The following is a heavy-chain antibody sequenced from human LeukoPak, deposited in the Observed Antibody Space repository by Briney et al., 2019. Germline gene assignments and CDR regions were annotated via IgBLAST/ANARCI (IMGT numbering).Heavy chain of an antibody. CDR1: GFTFRSYS. J-gene: IGHJ3*01. V-gene: IGHV3-23*01. CDR3: TKDGHH. Sequence: GGSLRLSCAASGFTFRSYSMNWVRQAPGKGLEWVSAISDSGDNTYYADSVKGRFTISRDNSKDTLYLQMNSLRAEDTAVYYCTKDGHHWGQGTMVTVSS. CDR2: ISDSGDNT.